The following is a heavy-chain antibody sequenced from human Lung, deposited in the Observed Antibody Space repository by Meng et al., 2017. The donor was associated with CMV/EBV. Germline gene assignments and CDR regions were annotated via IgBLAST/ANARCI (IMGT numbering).Heavy chain of an antibody. CDR1: GGSISSYY. CDR3: ARAAAAGTDFDY. CDR2: IYTSGST. J-gene: IGHJ4*02. V-gene: IGHV4-4*07. D-gene: IGHD6-13*01. Sequence: QVQLQESGPGLGKPPXXLSLTCTVSGGSISSYYRSWIRQPAGKGLEWIGRIYTSGSTNYNPSLKSRVTMSVDTSKNQFSLKLSSVTAADTAVYYCARAAAAGTDFDYWGQGTLVTVSS.